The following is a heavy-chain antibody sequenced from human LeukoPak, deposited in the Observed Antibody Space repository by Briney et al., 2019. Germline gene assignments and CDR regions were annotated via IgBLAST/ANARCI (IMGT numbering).Heavy chain of an antibody. CDR2: ITTDGTIT. Sequence: GGSLRLSCAASGFTFSSHWMHWVRQAPGKGLLWVSRITTDGTITTYADSVKGRFTISRDNAKKTLYLQMNSLRAEDTAVYYCARHGVHSDMPDYWGQGTLVTVSS. J-gene: IGHJ4*02. CDR1: GFTFSSHW. D-gene: IGHD1-26*01. V-gene: IGHV3-74*01. CDR3: ARHGVHSDMPDY.